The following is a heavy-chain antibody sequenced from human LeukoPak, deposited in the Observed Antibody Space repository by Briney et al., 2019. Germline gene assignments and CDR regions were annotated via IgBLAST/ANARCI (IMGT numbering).Heavy chain of an antibody. D-gene: IGHD6-19*01. CDR3: ARVGFGSSGSNH. CDR1: GFTFSSYA. J-gene: IGHJ4*02. CDR2: ISGSGTSA. V-gene: IGHV3-23*01. Sequence: GGSLRLSCAASGFTFSSYAMTWVRRAPGEGLQWVSGISGSGTSAYYADSVRGRFTIYRDNSKNTLYLQMNSLRAEDTAVYYCARVGFGSSGSNHWGQGTLVTVSS.